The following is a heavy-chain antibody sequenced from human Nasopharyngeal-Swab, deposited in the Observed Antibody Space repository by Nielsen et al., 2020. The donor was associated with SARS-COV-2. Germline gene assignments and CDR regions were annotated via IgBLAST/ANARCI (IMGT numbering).Heavy chain of an antibody. V-gene: IGHV3-9*01. D-gene: IGHD2-2*01. CDR1: GFTFDDFA. CDR2: ISSSSDIM. J-gene: IGHJ4*02. Sequence: GGSLRLSCAISGFTFDDFALHWVRQAPGKGLEWVSGISSSSDIMAYADSVKGRFIISRDNAKNSLYLQMNSLRAEDTALYYCTKGRSGVVPAALNYWGQGTLVTVSS. CDR3: TKGRSGVVPAALNY.